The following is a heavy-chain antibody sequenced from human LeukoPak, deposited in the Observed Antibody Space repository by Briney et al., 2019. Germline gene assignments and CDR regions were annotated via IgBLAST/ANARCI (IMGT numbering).Heavy chain of an antibody. D-gene: IGHD1-26*01. CDR3: ARAGALKVGATNLGNY. CDR1: GYTFTSYY. J-gene: IGHJ4*02. Sequence: GASVKVSCKASGYTFTSYYMHWVRQAPGQGLEWMGWINPNSGGTNYAQKFQGRVTMTRDTSISTAYMELSRLRSDDTAVYHCARAGALKVGATNLGNYWGQGTLVTVSS. V-gene: IGHV1-2*02. CDR2: INPNSGGT.